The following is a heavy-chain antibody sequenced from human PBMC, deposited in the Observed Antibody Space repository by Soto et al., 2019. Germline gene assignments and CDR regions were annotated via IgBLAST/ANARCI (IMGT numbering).Heavy chain of an antibody. CDR3: ARRHRPSYTSDY. V-gene: IGHV3-30*09. CDR2: ISYGGDNK. Sequence: QVQLVESGGGVVQPGRSLRLSCAASGFIFSDYAMHWVRQAPGKGLEWVAVISYGGDNKYYADSVRGRFAISRDNLKNTLYLQMNSLNPEDTAIYYCARRHRPSYTSDYWGQGTLVTVSS. CDR1: GFIFSDYA. J-gene: IGHJ4*02. D-gene: IGHD4-4*01.